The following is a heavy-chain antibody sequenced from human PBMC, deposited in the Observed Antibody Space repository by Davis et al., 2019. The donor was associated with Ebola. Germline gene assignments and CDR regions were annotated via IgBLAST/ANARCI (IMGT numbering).Heavy chain of an antibody. J-gene: IGHJ4*02. V-gene: IGHV1-18*04. CDR1: SYTFTSYG. Sequence: ASVKVSCKSSSYTFTSYGLVWVRQAPGLGLEWMGWISGFNTNTNFAQKFQGRVTVSKDTSTNTAYMDLRGLTSDDTAIYYCARAPNYDVLTGTSSYYFDYWGQGTLVTVSS. CDR2: ISGFNTNT. D-gene: IGHD3-9*01. CDR3: ARAPNYDVLTGTSSYYFDY.